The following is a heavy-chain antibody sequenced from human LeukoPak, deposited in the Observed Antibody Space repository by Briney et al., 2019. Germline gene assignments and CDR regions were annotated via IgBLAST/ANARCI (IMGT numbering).Heavy chain of an antibody. CDR3: ARDVYYYDSSGYQNDAFDI. J-gene: IGHJ3*02. Sequence: TGGSLRLSCAASGFTFSNYGMNWVRQAPGKGLEWVANIKQDGSEKYYVDSVKGRFTISRDNAKNSLYLQMNSLRAEDTAVYYCARDVYYYDSSGYQNDAFDIWGQGTMVTVSS. D-gene: IGHD3-22*01. CDR2: IKQDGSEK. CDR1: GFTFSNYG. V-gene: IGHV3-7*01.